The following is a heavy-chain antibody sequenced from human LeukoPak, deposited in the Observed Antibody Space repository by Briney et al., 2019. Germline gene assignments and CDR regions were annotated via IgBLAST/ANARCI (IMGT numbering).Heavy chain of an antibody. CDR3: ARGADIVVVPAAYFDY. Sequence: SETLSLTCTVSGGSISSSSYYWGWIRQPPGKGLEWIGSIYYSGSTYYNPSLKSRVTISVDTSKNQFSLKLSSVTAADTAVYYCARGADIVVVPAAYFDYWGQGTLVTVSS. J-gene: IGHJ4*02. CDR2: IYYSGST. V-gene: IGHV4-39*01. CDR1: GGSISSSSYY. D-gene: IGHD2-2*01.